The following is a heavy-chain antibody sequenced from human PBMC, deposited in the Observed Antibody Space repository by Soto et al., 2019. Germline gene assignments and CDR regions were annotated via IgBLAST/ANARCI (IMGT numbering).Heavy chain of an antibody. CDR1: GFTFSSYS. CDR3: ARVGYCSGGSCYPIDYYYYGMDV. Sequence: GGSLRLSCAASGFTFSSYSMNWVRQAPGKGLEWVSSISSSSSYIYYADSVKGRFTISRDNAKNSLYLQMNSLRAEDTAVYYCARVGYCSGGSCYPIDYYYYGMDVWGQGTTVTVSS. CDR2: ISSSSSYI. V-gene: IGHV3-21*01. J-gene: IGHJ6*02. D-gene: IGHD2-15*01.